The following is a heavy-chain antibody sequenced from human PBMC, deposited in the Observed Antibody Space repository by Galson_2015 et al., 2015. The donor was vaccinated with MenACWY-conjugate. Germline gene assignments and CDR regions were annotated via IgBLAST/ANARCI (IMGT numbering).Heavy chain of an antibody. CDR3: ARRATTGWFDP. V-gene: IGHV4-59*13. J-gene: IGHJ5*02. Sequence: TLSLTCTVSGAPMSNYSWTWVRQSPEKGLEWIGHIYHSGATNYNPSLQSRVIISTDASKGQISLNLASVSAADTAVYYCARRATTGWFDPWGQGTQVTVSS. D-gene: IGHD4-17*01. CDR1: GAPMSNYS. CDR2: IYHSGAT.